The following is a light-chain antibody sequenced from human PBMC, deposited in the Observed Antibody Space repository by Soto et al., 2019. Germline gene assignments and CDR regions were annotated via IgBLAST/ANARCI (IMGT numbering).Light chain of an antibody. J-gene: IGLJ2*01. Sequence: QSALTQPASVSGSPGQSITISCTGTSSDVGGYNYVSWYQQHPGKAPKLMIYEVSNRPSGVSNRFSGSKSGNTASLTISGLQAEDEDDYSCSSYTSSSTFVVFGGGTKLTVL. CDR1: SSDVGGYNY. V-gene: IGLV2-14*01. CDR2: EVS. CDR3: SSYTSSSTFVV.